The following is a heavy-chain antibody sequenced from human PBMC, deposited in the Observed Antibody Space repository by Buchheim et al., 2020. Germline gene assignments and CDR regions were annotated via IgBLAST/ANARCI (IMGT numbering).Heavy chain of an antibody. CDR3: ARAQGTYDFWSGYYPIAEYFQH. CDR2: IYYSGST. CDR1: GGSVSSGSYY. V-gene: IGHV4-61*01. D-gene: IGHD3-3*01. J-gene: IGHJ1*01. Sequence: QVQLQESGPGLVKPSETLSLTCTVSGGSVSSGSYYWSWIRQPPGKGLEWIGYIYYSGSTNYTPSLKSRVTISVDTSKNQFSLKLSSVTAADTAVYYCARAQGTYDFWSGYYPIAEYFQHWGQGTL.